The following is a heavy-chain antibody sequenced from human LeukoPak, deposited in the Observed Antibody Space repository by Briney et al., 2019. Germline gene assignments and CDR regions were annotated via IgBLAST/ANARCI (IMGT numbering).Heavy chain of an antibody. Sequence: GGSLRLSCAASGFTFSSYSMNWVRQAPGKGLEWVSSISGSSSSKYHADSVKGRFTISRDNAKTSLYLQTNSLRAEDTAVYYCAREGLSYSTDYWGQGTLVTVSS. D-gene: IGHD3-3*01. J-gene: IGHJ4*02. CDR3: AREGLSYSTDY. CDR2: ISGSSSSK. CDR1: GFTFSSYS. V-gene: IGHV3-21*01.